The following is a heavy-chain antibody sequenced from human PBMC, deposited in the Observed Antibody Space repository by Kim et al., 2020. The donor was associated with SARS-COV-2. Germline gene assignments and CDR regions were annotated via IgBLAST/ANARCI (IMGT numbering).Heavy chain of an antibody. CDR3: TTTYYDFWSGYLSGAFDI. D-gene: IGHD3-3*01. CDR1: GFTFSNAW. CDR2: IKSKTDGGTT. Sequence: GGSLRLSCAASGFTFSNAWMSWVRQAPGKGLEWVGRIKSKTDGGTTDYAAPVKGRFTISRDDSKNTLYLQMNSLKTEDTAVYYCTTTYYDFWSGYLSGAFDIWGQGTMVTVSS. V-gene: IGHV3-15*01. J-gene: IGHJ3*02.